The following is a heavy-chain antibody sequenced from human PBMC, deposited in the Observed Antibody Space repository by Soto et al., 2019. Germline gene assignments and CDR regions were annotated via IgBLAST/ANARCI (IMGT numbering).Heavy chain of an antibody. D-gene: IGHD4-17*01. J-gene: IGHJ4*02. CDR2: MSYDGTNK. V-gene: IGHV3-30-3*01. Sequence: QVQLVESGGGVVQPGRSLRLSCAASGFPFSSYTMHWVRQAPGQGLEWVALMSYDGTNKYYADSVRGRFTISRDNSKNSLALQMNSLRAEDTAVFYCARVGGDYGPFDFWGQGTLVTVSS. CDR1: GFPFSSYT. CDR3: ARVGGDYGPFDF.